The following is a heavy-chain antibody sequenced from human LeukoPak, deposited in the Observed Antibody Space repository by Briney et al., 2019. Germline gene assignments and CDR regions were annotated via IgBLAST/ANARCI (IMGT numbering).Heavy chain of an antibody. J-gene: IGHJ3*02. CDR3: ARWDFGSLSTPGAFDI. CDR2: IYYSGST. Sequence: SETLSLTCTVSGGSISSYYWSWIRQPAGKGLEWIGYIYYSGSTNYNPSLKSRVTISVDTSKNQFSLKLSSVTAADTAVYYCARWDFGSLSTPGAFDIWGQGTMVTVSS. V-gene: IGHV4-59*01. CDR1: GGSISSYY. D-gene: IGHD2-15*01.